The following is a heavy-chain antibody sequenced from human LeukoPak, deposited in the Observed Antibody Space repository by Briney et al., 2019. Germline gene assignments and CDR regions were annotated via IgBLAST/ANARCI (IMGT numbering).Heavy chain of an antibody. D-gene: IGHD1-26*01. V-gene: IGHV4-34*01. CDR2: INHSGST. CDR1: GGSFSGYS. J-gene: IGHJ4*02. Sequence: LETLSLTCAVYGGSFSGYSWSWIRQPPGKGLEWIGEINHSGSTNYNPSLKSRVTISVDTSKNQLSLRLSSVTAADTAVYYCARPSSSGSYYYWGQGTLVTVS. CDR3: ARPSSSGSYYY.